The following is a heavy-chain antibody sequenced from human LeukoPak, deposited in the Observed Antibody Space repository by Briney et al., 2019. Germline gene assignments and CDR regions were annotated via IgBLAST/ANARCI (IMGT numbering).Heavy chain of an antibody. Sequence: PGGFLRLSCAASGFTVNSNYMSWVRQAPGKGLEWVSVVYSGDRTYYADSVKGRFTISRDDSTNTLYLLMNSLRAEDTAVYYCARGYLIDYWGQGTLVTVSS. CDR3: ARGYLIDY. V-gene: IGHV3-66*01. D-gene: IGHD1-26*01. CDR1: GFTVNSNY. J-gene: IGHJ4*02. CDR2: VYSGDRT.